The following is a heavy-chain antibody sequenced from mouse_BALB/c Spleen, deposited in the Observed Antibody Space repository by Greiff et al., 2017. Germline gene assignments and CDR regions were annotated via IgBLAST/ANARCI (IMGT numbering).Heavy chain of an antibody. CDR2: ISSGSSTI. CDR3: ARNGYLYYAMDY. J-gene: IGHJ4*01. Sequence: EVHLVESGGGLVQPGGSRKLSCAASGFTFSSFGMHWVRQAPEKGLEWVAYISSGSSTIYYADTVKGRFTISRDNPKNTLFLQMTSLRSEDTAMYYCARNGYLYYAMDYWGQGTSVTVSS. CDR1: GFTFSSFG. D-gene: IGHD2-2*01. V-gene: IGHV5-17*02.